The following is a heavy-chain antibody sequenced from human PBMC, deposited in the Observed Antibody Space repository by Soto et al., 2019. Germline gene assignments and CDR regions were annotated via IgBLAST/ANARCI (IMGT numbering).Heavy chain of an antibody. J-gene: IGHJ4*02. D-gene: IGHD6-19*01. CDR3: ASLRQQWLVGGIDY. V-gene: IGHV4-4*02. CDR2: IYHSGST. CDR1: GGSISISNW. Sequence: PSETPSLTSAVSGGSISISNWCRSVSQHPGKGLEWIGEIYHSGSTNYNPSLKSRVTISVDKSKNQFSLKLSSVTAADTAVYYCASLRQQWLVGGIDYWGQGTLVTVSS.